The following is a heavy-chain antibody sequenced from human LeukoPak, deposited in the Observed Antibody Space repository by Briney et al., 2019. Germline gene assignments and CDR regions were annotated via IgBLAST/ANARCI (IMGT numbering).Heavy chain of an antibody. Sequence: GGSLRLSCAASGFTFSSYAMSWVRQAPGKGLEWVPAISGSGGSTYYADSVKGRFTISRDNSKNTLYLQMNSLRAEDTAVYYCAKLYDYGDYVLDWGQGTLVTVSS. V-gene: IGHV3-23*01. D-gene: IGHD4-17*01. CDR3: AKLYDYGDYVLD. CDR2: ISGSGGST. J-gene: IGHJ4*02. CDR1: GFTFSSYA.